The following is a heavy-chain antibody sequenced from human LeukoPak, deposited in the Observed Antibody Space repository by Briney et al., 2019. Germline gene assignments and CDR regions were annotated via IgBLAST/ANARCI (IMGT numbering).Heavy chain of an antibody. Sequence: SVKVSCKASGGTFSSYTISWVRQAPGQGLAWMGRIIPMLGIENYAQKFQGRVTINAEKSTSTAYMELSSLRSEDTALYYCAIVDTSMAIDYWGQGTLVTVSS. J-gene: IGHJ4*02. D-gene: IGHD5-18*01. V-gene: IGHV1-69*02. CDR2: IIPMLGIE. CDR1: GGTFSSYT. CDR3: AIVDTSMAIDY.